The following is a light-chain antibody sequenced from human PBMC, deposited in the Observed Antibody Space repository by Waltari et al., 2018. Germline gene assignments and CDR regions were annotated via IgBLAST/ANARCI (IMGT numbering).Light chain of an antibody. CDR1: QSVLYSSNNKNY. J-gene: IGKJ1*01. CDR3: QQYYSTRRT. Sequence: DIVMTQSPDSLAVSLGERATINCKSSQSVLYSSNNKNYLAWYQQKPGQPPKLLIYWASTRESGVPDRFSGSGSGTDFTLNISSLQAEDVAVYYCQQYYSTRRTFGQGTKVEIK. CDR2: WAS. V-gene: IGKV4-1*01.